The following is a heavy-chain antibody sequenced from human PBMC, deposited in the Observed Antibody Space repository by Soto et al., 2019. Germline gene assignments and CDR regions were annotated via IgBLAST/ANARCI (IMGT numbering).Heavy chain of an antibody. CDR1: GFTFRSYG. V-gene: IGHV3-30*03. CDR3: AIDSHMTTVTDDAFDI. Sequence: QVQLVESGGGVVQPGRSLRLSCAASGFTFRSYGMHWVRQAPGKGLEWVAVISYDGTEKYYADSVKGRFTISRDNSKNTLYLQMNSLRAEDTAVYYCAIDSHMTTVTDDAFDIRGQGTMVTVSS. J-gene: IGHJ3*02. D-gene: IGHD4-17*01. CDR2: ISYDGTEK.